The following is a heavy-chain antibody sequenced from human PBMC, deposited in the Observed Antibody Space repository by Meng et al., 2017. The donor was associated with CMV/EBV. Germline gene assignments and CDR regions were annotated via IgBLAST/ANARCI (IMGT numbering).Heavy chain of an antibody. V-gene: IGHV1-69*05. J-gene: IGHJ4*02. CDR3: AREAKEFYFDY. CDR1: GGTFSSYA. CDR2: IIPIFGTA. Sequence: SVKVSCKASGGTFSSYAISWVRQAPGQGLEGMGGIIPIFGTANYAQKFQGRVTITTDGSTSTAYMELSSLRSEDTAVYYCAREAKEFYFDYWGQGTLVTVSS.